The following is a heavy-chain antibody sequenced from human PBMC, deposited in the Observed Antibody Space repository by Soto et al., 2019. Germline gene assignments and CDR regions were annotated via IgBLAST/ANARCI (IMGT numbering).Heavy chain of an antibody. CDR2: ISAYNRNT. Sequence: ASVKVSCKASGYTFTSYGISWVRQAPGQGLEWMGWISAYNRNTNYAQKLQGRVTMTTDTSTSTAYMELRSLRSDDTAVYYCASTALGYYDFCSGFQTGPKGRFDPWGQGTLVTVSS. V-gene: IGHV1-18*01. CDR1: GYTFTSYG. D-gene: IGHD3-3*01. CDR3: ASTALGYYDFCSGFQTGPKGRFDP. J-gene: IGHJ5*02.